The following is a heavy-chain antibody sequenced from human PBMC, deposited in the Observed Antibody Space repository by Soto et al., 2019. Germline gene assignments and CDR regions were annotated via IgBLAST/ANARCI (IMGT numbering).Heavy chain of an antibody. CDR1: GYTFTSYD. D-gene: IGHD5-18*01. J-gene: IGHJ5*02. CDR3: ARGRNSYGHGGFWFDP. CDR2: MNPNSGNT. Sequence: ASVKVSCKASGYTFTSYDINWVRQATGQRLEWMGWMNPNSGNTGYAQKFQGRVTMTRNTSISTAYMELSSLRSEDTAVYYCARGRNSYGHGGFWFDPWGQGTLVTVSS. V-gene: IGHV1-8*01.